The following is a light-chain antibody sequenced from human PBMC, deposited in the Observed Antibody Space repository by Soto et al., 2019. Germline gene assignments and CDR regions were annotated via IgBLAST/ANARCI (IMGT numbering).Light chain of an antibody. CDR2: AAS. Sequence: IQLTQSPSSLSASVGDRVTITCRASHGISNNLAWYQLKAGKAPKLLIYAASTLQSGVPSRFSGSGSGTDFTLTISSLQPEDFATYYCQQLNNYLLTFGGGTKVESK. CDR3: QQLNNYLLT. V-gene: IGKV1-9*01. J-gene: IGKJ4*01. CDR1: HGISNN.